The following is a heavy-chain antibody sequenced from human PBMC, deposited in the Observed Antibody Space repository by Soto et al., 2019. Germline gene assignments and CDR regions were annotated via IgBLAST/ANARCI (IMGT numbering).Heavy chain of an antibody. CDR1: GFTFSSYG. J-gene: IGHJ4*02. CDR3: AKEWVYDSSGWSFDY. CDR2: ILNDGSNK. V-gene: IGHV3-30*18. Sequence: VGSLRLSCAASGFTFSSYGMHWVRQAPGKGLEWVAVILNDGSNKYYADSVKGRFTISRDNSKNTLYLQMNSLRAEDTAVFYCAKEWVYDSSGWSFDYWGQGTLVTVSS. D-gene: IGHD3-22*01.